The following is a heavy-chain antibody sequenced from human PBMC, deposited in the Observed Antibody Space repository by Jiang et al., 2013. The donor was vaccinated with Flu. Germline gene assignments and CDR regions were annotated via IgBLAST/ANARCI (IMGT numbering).Heavy chain of an antibody. CDR1: GGTFSSYT. CDR3: ARGERYCSSTSCSLVAHDAFDI. CDR2: IIPILGIA. Sequence: SGAEVKKPGSSVKVSCKASGGTFSSYTISWVRQAPGQGLEWMGRIIPILGIANYAQKFQGRVTITADKSTSTAYMELSSLRSEDTAVYYCARGERYCSSTSCSLVAHDAFDIWGQGTMVTVSS. J-gene: IGHJ3*02. D-gene: IGHD2-2*01. V-gene: IGHV1-69*04.